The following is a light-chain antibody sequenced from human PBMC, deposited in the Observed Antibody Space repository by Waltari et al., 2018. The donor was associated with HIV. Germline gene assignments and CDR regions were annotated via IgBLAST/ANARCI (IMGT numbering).Light chain of an antibody. Sequence: QSALAQPASVSASPGQSITFSCTGTRSAIGAYNYVSWYQKHPDKAPKVIIYRVKRRPSGVSDRFSGSKSGNTASLTISGLQAEDEADYYCSSYTTSNTYVFGRGTTVSVL. CDR1: RSAIGAYNY. V-gene: IGLV2-14*01. J-gene: IGLJ1*01. CDR2: RVK. CDR3: SSYTTSNTYV.